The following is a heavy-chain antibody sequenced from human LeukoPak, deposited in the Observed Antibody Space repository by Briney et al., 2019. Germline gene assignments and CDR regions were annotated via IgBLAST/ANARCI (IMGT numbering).Heavy chain of an antibody. Sequence: ASVKVSCNASGYTFTSYYMHWVRQAPGQGLEWMGIINPSGGSTSYAQKFQGRVTMTRDTSTSTVYMELSSLRSEDTAVYYCARKLGYCSGGSCYLCDYWGQGTLVTVSS. V-gene: IGHV1-46*01. CDR2: INPSGGST. CDR3: ARKLGYCSGGSCYLCDY. J-gene: IGHJ4*02. D-gene: IGHD2-15*01. CDR1: GYTFTSYY.